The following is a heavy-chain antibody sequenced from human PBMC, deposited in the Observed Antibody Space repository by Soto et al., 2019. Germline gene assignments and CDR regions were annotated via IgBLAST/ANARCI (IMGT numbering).Heavy chain of an antibody. CDR1: GGSISSYY. D-gene: IGHD5-18*01. J-gene: IGHJ4*02. CDR2: IYYSGST. CDR3: ARSRPYSYGIDY. V-gene: IGHV4-59*01. Sequence: SETLSLTCTVSGGSISSYYWSWIRQPPGKGLEWIGYIYYSGSTNYNPSLKSRVTISVDTSKNQFSLKLSSVTAADTAVYYCARSRPYSYGIDYWGQGTLVTVSS.